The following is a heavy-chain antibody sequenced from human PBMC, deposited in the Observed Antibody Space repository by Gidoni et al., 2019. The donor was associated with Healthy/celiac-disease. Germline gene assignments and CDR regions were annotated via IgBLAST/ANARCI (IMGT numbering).Heavy chain of an antibody. CDR1: GFTFSRYA. J-gene: IGHJ4*02. Sequence: EVQLLESGGGLVQPGGSLRLSCAASGFTFSRYAMSWVRQAPGKGLEWVSAISGSGGSTYYADSVKGRFTISRDNSKNTLYLQMNSLRAEDTAVYYCAKTYYYGSGSYTAGPFDYWGQGTLVTVSS. CDR3: AKTYYYGSGSYTAGPFDY. D-gene: IGHD3-10*01. CDR2: ISGSGGST. V-gene: IGHV3-23*01.